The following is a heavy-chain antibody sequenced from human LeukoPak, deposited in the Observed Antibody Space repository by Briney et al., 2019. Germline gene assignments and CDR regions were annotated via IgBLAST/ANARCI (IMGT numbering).Heavy chain of an antibody. V-gene: IGHV3-30*02. J-gene: IGHJ4*02. CDR1: GFPFSAFG. CDR3: AKEWEVGRYYFNH. D-gene: IGHD1-26*01. Sequence: GGSLRLSCAASGFPFSAFGMHWVRQAPGKGLEWLAYIRYDGYRRHYLPSVRDRITISRDNPQRTLFLGMKNLRGEDTALYFCAKEWEVGRYYFNHWGQGYLVIVSS. CDR2: IRYDGYRR.